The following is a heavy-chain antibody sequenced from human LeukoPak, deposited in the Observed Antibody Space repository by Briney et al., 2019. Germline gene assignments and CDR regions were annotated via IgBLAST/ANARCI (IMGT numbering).Heavy chain of an antibody. D-gene: IGHD3-22*01. CDR3: VTYYFDSSGPKKNY. CDR1: GGSFSGYY. Sequence: SETLSLTCAVYGGSFSGYYWSWIRQPPGKGLEWIGEINHSGSTNYNPSLKSRVTISEDTSKKQFSLKLSSVTAADTAVYYCVTYYFDSSGPKKNYWGQGTLVTVSS. V-gene: IGHV4-34*01. CDR2: INHSGST. J-gene: IGHJ4*02.